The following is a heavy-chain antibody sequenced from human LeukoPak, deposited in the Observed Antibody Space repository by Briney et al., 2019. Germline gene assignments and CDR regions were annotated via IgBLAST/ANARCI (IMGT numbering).Heavy chain of an antibody. CDR3: AKARITIFGVVTADWFDP. CDR1: AFTFSSYA. V-gene: IGHV3-23*01. CDR2: ISGSGGST. D-gene: IGHD3-3*01. Sequence: GGSLRLSCAASAFTFSSYAMSWVRQAPGKGLEWVSAISGSGGSTYYADSVKGRFTISRDNSKNTLYLQMNSLRAEDTAVYYCAKARITIFGVVTADWFDPWGQGTLVTVSS. J-gene: IGHJ5*02.